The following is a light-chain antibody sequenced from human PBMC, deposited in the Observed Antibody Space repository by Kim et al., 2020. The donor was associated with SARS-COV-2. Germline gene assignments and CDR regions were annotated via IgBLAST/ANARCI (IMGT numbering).Light chain of an antibody. J-gene: IGKJ4*01. V-gene: IGKV3-20*01. Sequence: SPGERAPLSCRASQRVSSSYLAWYQQKHGQAPRLLIYGASSRATGIPDRFSGSGSGTDFTLTISRLEPEDFAVYYCQQYGTSPLTFGGGTKVDIK. CDR2: GAS. CDR3: QQYGTSPLT. CDR1: QRVSSSY.